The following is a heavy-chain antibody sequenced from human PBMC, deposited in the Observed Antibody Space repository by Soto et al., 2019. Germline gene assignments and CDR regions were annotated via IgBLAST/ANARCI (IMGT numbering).Heavy chain of an antibody. D-gene: IGHD5-12*01. J-gene: IGHJ2*01. V-gene: IGHV1-69*12. CDR1: GGTFSSYA. CDR3: ASHMATITIGRWYFDL. CDR2: IIPIFGTA. Sequence: QVQLVQSGAEVKKPGSSVKVSCKASGGTFSSYAISWVRQAPGQGLEWMGGIIPIFGTANYAQKFQGRVTITADESTSTAYMELSRLRSEDTAVYYCASHMATITIGRWYFDLWGRGTLVTVSS.